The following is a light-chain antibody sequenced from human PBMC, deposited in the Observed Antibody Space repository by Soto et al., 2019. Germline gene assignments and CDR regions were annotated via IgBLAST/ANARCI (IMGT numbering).Light chain of an antibody. CDR1: SGAVTSGSY. V-gene: IGLV7-43*01. CDR3: LLSRGSVYS. CDR2: NTD. J-gene: IGLJ1*01. Sequence: QAVLSQEPSLTVSPGGTVTLTCASNSGAVTSGSYPTWYRQKPGQTPRPLICNTDDKYSWTPVRFSGSLLGGPAALTLSGAQHEDWCDYFCLLSRGSVYSFGAGTRVTFL.